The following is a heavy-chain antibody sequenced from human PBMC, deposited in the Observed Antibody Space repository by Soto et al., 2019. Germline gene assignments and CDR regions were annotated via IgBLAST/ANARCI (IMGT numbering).Heavy chain of an antibody. D-gene: IGHD6-19*01. CDR2: VYHDGTN. J-gene: IGHJ6*02. CDR3: ARDKGISVVGFFRKDPYFGLDV. V-gene: IGHV4-39*02. CDR1: GASIDDRGHH. Sequence: SETLSLTCPVSGASIDDRGHHWSWLRRSPGRGLEWIGRVYHDGTNYYNPSLKSRVSVSVDTSQNQFSLRLASVTAADTAVYYCARDKGISVVGFFRKDPYFGLDVWGPGTTVTVSS.